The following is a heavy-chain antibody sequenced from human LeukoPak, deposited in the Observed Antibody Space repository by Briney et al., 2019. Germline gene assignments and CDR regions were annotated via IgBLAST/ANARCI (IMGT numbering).Heavy chain of an antibody. V-gene: IGHV3-48*01. CDR3: ARGLTTVTTGGFYYFDY. D-gene: IGHD4-17*01. CDR1: GFTFSSYS. Sequence: GGSLRLSCAASGFTFSSYSMNWVRQAPGKGLEWVSYISSSSSTIYYADSVKGRFTISRDNAKNSLYLQMNSLRAEDTAVYYCARGLTTVTTGGFYYFDYWGQGTLVTVSS. CDR2: ISSSSSTI. J-gene: IGHJ4*02.